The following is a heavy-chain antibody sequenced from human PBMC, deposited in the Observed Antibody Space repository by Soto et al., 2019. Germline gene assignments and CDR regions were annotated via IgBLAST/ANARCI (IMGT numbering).Heavy chain of an antibody. CDR2: IKQGGNEK. V-gene: IGHV3-7*01. Sequence: GGSLRLSCAASGFSFSTYLMSWVRQAPGKGLEWVANIKQGGNEKFYVDSVKGRFTISRDNDKKSLYLQMDSLRVEDTAVYYCVGALTYEVPYYYYGMDVWGQGTTVTSP. CDR1: GFSFSTYL. CDR3: VGALTYEVPYYYYGMDV. J-gene: IGHJ6*02. D-gene: IGHD3-16*01.